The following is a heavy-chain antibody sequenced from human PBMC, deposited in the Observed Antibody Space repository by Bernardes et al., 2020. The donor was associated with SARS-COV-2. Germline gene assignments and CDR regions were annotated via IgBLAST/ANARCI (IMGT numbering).Heavy chain of an antibody. Sequence: VGSLRLSCAASGFTFSSYAMNWVRQAPGKGLEWVSAISGSGGSTYYADSVKGRFTISRDNSKNTLYLQMNSLRAEDTAVYYCAKSTRFSFGELVHAFDIWGQGTMVTVSS. CDR3: AKSTRFSFGELVHAFDI. CDR2: ISGSGGST. J-gene: IGHJ3*02. D-gene: IGHD3-10*01. CDR1: GFTFSSYA. V-gene: IGHV3-23*01.